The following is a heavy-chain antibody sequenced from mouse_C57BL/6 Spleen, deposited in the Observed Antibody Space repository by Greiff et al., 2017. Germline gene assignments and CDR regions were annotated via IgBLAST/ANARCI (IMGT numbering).Heavy chain of an antibody. J-gene: IGHJ4*01. D-gene: IGHD2-4*01. CDR3: ARRGLPYAMDY. Sequence: EVKLQESGGGLVQPGGSLKLSCAASGFTFSDYYMYWVRQTPEKRLEWVAYISNGGGSTYYPDTVKGGFTIARDNAKNTLYLQMSRLKSENTAMYYGARRGLPYAMDYWGQGTSVTVSS. CDR1: GFTFSDYY. CDR2: ISNGGGST. V-gene: IGHV5-12*01.